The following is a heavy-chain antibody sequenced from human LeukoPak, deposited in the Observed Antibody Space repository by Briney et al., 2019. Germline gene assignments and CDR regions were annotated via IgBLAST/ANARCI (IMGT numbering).Heavy chain of an antibody. J-gene: IGHJ1*01. CDR2: INPSGGST. Sequence: ASVKLSCKAAGYTFTSYYMHWVRQAPGQGLEWMGIINPSGGSTSYAQKFQGRVTMTRDTSTSTVYMELSSLRSEDTAVYYCARSEPIAVYQHWGQGTLVTVSS. D-gene: IGHD6-19*01. CDR3: ARSEPIAVYQH. CDR1: GYTFTSYY. V-gene: IGHV1-46*01.